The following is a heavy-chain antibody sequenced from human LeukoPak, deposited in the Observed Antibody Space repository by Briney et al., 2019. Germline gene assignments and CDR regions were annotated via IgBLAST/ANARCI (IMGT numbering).Heavy chain of an antibody. Sequence: GGSLRLSCAASGFTFSTYAMGWVRQAPGKGLEWVLSIKGGGGDPFYADSVKGRFTISRDNSKNTLFLQLNSLRAEDSAVYYCARGGHDFNPFYWWGQGTLVTVSS. CDR3: ARGGHDFNPFYW. J-gene: IGHJ4*02. CDR2: IKGGGGDP. CDR1: GFTFSTYA. D-gene: IGHD2-21*02. V-gene: IGHV3-23*01.